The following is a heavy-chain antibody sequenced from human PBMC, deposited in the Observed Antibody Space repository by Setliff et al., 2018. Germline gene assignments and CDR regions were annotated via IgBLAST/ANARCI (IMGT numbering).Heavy chain of an antibody. Sequence: ASVKVSCKASGYTFTSYYMHWVRQATGQGLEWMGWMNPNSDNTGYAQKFQGRVTMTRNTSISTAYMELSSLRSEDTAVYYCASAYYGSGIYGMDVWGQGTTVTVSS. CDR1: GYTFTSYY. CDR3: ASAYYGSGIYGMDV. D-gene: IGHD3-10*01. J-gene: IGHJ6*02. V-gene: IGHV1-8*02. CDR2: MNPNSDNT.